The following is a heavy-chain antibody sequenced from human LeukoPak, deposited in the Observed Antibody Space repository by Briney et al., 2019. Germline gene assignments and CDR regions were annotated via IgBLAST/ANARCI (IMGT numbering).Heavy chain of an antibody. CDR1: GYSISSGYY. D-gene: IGHD3-10*01. Sequence: PSESLSLTCTVSGYSISSGYYWGWIRQPPGKGLEWIGSIYHSGSTYYNPSLKSRVTISVDTSKNQFSLKLSSVTAADTAVYYCAREEGSRGVTNWFDPWGQGTLVTVSS. CDR3: AREEGSRGVTNWFDP. CDR2: IYHSGST. V-gene: IGHV4-38-2*02. J-gene: IGHJ5*02.